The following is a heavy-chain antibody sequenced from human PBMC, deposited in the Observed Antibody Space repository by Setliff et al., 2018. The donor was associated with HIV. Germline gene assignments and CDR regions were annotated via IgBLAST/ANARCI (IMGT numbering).Heavy chain of an antibody. CDR2: ISPEGNKK. Sequence: LRLSCAASGFTFSDFWMYWVRQAPGKGLEWVANISPEGNKKYYVDSVKGRFTISRDNAKNSLYLQMNSLRAEDTAVYYCARGRGTGYSSSSMAHFDYWGQGTLVTVSS. V-gene: IGHV3-7*03. D-gene: IGHD6-13*01. CDR3: ARGRGTGYSSSSMAHFDY. J-gene: IGHJ4*02. CDR1: GFTFSDFW.